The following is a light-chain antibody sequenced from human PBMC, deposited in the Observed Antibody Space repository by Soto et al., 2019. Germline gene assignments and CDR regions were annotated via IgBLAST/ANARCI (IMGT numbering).Light chain of an antibody. CDR1: QSISSW. Sequence: DIQMTQSPSTLSASVGDRVTITCRASQSISSWLAWYQQKPGKAPKLLIYEASSLESGVPSRFSGSRSGTEFTLTISSLQPDDFPTYYCQQYNSYSPRTFGQGTKVEIK. CDR3: QQYNSYSPRT. J-gene: IGKJ1*01. V-gene: IGKV1-5*03. CDR2: EAS.